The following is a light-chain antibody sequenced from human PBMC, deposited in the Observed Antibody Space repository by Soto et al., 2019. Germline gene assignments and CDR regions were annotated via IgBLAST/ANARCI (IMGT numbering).Light chain of an antibody. CDR2: GVS. CDR1: QSVSSTL. V-gene: IGKV3-20*01. CDR3: QHYGDSSWT. J-gene: IGKJ1*01. Sequence: ELVLTQSPVALSLSSGERATLSCRASQSVSSTLLTWYQQKPGQAPRLLIYGVSSRATGIPDRFRGSGSGTDFTLTISSVEPEDFAVYFCQHYGDSSWTFGQGSRVEIK.